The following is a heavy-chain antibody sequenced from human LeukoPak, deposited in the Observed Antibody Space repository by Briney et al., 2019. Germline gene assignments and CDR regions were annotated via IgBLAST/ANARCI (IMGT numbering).Heavy chain of an antibody. CDR3: ARSSSGWSFDY. V-gene: IGHV5-51*01. Sequence: GESLKISCKGSGYSFTNYWIGWVRQMPGKGLEWMGIIYLGDSDTRYGPSFQGQVTISADKSISTAYLQCGSLKASDTAIYYCARSSSGWSFDYWGQGTLVTVSS. D-gene: IGHD6-19*01. CDR1: GYSFTNYW. CDR2: IYLGDSDT. J-gene: IGHJ4*02.